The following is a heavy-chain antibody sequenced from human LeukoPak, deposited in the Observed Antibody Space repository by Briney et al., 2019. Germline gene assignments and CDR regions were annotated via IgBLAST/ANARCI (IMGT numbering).Heavy chain of an antibody. CDR2: TNPSGAST. CDR3: ARVALAAAGTGFDY. CDR1: GYTFTSYY. D-gene: IGHD6-13*01. V-gene: IGHV1-46*01. J-gene: IGHJ4*02. Sequence: ASVKVSCKASGYTFTSYYMHWLRQAPGHGLEWMGITNPSGASTSYAQKFQGRVTMTRDTSTSTVYMELSSLRSEDTAVYYCARVALAAAGTGFDYWGQGTLVTVSS.